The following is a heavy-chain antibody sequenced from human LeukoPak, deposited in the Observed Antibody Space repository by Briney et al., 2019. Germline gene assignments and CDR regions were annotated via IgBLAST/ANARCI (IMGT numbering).Heavy chain of an antibody. V-gene: IGHV3-33*03. CDR2: IWFDGSNK. CDR3: AKQGYGSGTYVLDY. D-gene: IGHD3-10*01. CDR1: GFTFSNYG. Sequence: PGGSPRLSCAASGFTFSNYGMHWVRQAPGKGLEWVALIWFDGSNKDYADSVKGRFTISRDNSNNMLYLQMNSLRTEDTAVYYCAKQGYGSGTYVLDYWGQGTLVTVSS. J-gene: IGHJ4*02.